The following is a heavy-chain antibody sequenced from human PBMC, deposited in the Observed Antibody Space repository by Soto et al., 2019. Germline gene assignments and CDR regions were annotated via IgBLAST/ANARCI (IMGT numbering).Heavy chain of an antibody. V-gene: IGHV3-23*01. CDR1: GFTFSSYA. CDR2: ISGSGGST. Sequence: GGSLRLSCAASGFTFSSYAMSWVRQAPGKGLEWVSAISGSGGSTYYADYVKGRFTISRDNSKNTLYLQMNSLRAEDTAVFYCAKFPSPQPKYDFWSGYYGWGQGTLVTVSS. J-gene: IGHJ4*02. D-gene: IGHD3-3*01. CDR3: AKFPSPQPKYDFWSGYYG.